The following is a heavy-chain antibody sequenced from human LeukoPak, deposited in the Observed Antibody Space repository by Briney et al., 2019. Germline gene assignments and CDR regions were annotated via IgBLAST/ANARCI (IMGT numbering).Heavy chain of an antibody. J-gene: IGHJ5*02. D-gene: IGHD4/OR15-4a*01. CDR3: ARVGANYAGS. CDR1: GFTVSSNY. V-gene: IGHV4-34*01. Sequence: PGGSLRLSCAASGFTVSSNYMSWVRQAPGKGLEWIGEINHSGSTNYNPSLKSRVTISVDTSKNQFSLKLSSVTAADTAVYYCARVGANYAGSWGQGTLVTVSS. CDR2: INHSGST.